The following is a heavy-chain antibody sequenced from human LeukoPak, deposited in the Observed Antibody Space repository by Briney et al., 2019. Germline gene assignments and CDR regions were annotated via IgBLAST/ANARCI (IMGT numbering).Heavy chain of an antibody. V-gene: IGHV3-30*18. D-gene: IGHD2-15*01. J-gene: IGHJ4*02. CDR1: GFPFSSYG. Sequence: GGSLILSCAASGFPFSSYGMHWVRPAPGKGLEWVAVISYDGSNKYYADSVKGRFTISRDNSKNTLYLQMNSLRAEDTAVYYCAKGGYCSGGSCYGLDYWGQGALVTVSS. CDR3: AKGGYCSGGSCYGLDY. CDR2: ISYDGSNK.